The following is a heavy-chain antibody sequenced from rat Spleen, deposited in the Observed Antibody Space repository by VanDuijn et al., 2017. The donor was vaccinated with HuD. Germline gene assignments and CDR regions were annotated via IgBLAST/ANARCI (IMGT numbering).Heavy chain of an antibody. CDR2: TTDTGGRT. D-gene: IGHD1-1*01. V-gene: IGHV5-31*01. Sequence: EVQLVESGGGLMQPGRSLKLSCVASGFTFNNPWMTWIRQAPGKGLEWVASTTDTGGRTHYPDSVKGRFTISRDNAKSTLYLQMNSLRSEDTATYYCARHFDYYSGGLDYWGQGVMVTVSS. J-gene: IGHJ2*01. CDR3: ARHFDYYSGGLDY. CDR1: GFTFNNPW.